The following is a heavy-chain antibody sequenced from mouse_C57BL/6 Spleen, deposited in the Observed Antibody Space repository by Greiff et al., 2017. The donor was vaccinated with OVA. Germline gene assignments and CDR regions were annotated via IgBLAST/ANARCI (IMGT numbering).Heavy chain of an antibody. J-gene: IGHJ1*03. Sequence: VQRVESGPGLVQPSQSLSITCTVSGFSLTSYGVHWVRQSPGKGLEWLGVIWRGGSTDYNAAFMSRLSITKDNSKSQVFFKMNSLQADDTAIYYCAKNCYLWYFDVWGTGTTVTVSS. CDR2: IWRGGST. V-gene: IGHV2-5*01. CDR1: GFSLTSYG. CDR3: AKNCYLWYFDV.